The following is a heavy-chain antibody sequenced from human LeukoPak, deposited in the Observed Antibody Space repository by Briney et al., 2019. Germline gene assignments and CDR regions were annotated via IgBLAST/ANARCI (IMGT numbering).Heavy chain of an antibody. CDR2: ISSSGSTI. CDR1: GFTFSTYE. V-gene: IGHV3-48*03. J-gene: IGHJ5*02. Sequence: PGESLRLSCAASGFTFSTYEMTWVRQSPGKGLEWVSYISSSGSTIYYADSVKGRFTISRDNARNSLYLQMNSLTAEDTAVYYCARGSSNVASRNNWFDPWGQGTLVTVSS. D-gene: IGHD6-6*01. CDR3: ARGSSNVASRNNWFDP.